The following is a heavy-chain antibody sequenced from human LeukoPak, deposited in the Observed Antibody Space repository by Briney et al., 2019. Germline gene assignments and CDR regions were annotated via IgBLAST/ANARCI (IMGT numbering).Heavy chain of an antibody. Sequence: PSETLSLTCCVSGGSISTYYWTWIRQPPGKGLGWIGYIYDSGKTEYNASRTSRATISVDTSKNQFSLRVISVTAADTAVYYCARTSRHFYGSGTKLTPWPADMDVWGQGTTVIVSS. CDR1: GGSISTYY. D-gene: IGHD3-10*01. J-gene: IGHJ6*02. CDR2: IYDSGKT. V-gene: IGHV4-59*13. CDR3: ARTSRHFYGSGTKLTPWPADMDV.